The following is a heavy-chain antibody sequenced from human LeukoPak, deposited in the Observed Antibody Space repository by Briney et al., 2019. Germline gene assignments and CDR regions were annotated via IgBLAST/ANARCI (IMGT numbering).Heavy chain of an antibody. CDR2: IHYSGST. CDR1: GGSISSSSYY. V-gene: IGHV4-39*07. D-gene: IGHD2-2*01. CDR3: ARAKYCGSSSCYSDWFDP. J-gene: IGHJ5*02. Sequence: LETLSLTCTVSGGSISSSSYYWGWIRQPPGKGLEWIGSIHYSGSTNYNPSLRSRVTISVDMSKNQFSLRLSSVTAADTAVYYCARAKYCGSSSCYSDWFDPWGQGTLVTVSS.